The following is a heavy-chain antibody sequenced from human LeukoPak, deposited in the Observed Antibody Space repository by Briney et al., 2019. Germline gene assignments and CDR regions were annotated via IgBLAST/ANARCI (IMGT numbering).Heavy chain of an antibody. CDR2: ISGSGGST. V-gene: IGHV3-23*01. CDR3: ANLFYLFRGYCSGGSCPPTGPNGFDAFDI. CDR1: GFTFSSYA. J-gene: IGHJ3*02. D-gene: IGHD2-15*01. Sequence: QPGGSLRLSCAASGFTFSSYAMSWVRQAPGKGLEWVSAISGSGGSTYYADSVEGRFTISRDNSKNTLYLQMNSLRAEDTAVYYCANLFYLFRGYCSGGSCPPTGPNGFDAFDIWRQGTMVTVSS.